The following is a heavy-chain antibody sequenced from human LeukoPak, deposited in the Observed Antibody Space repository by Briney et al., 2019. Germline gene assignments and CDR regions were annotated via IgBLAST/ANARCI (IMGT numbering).Heavy chain of an antibody. CDR1: GGSISSYY. CDR2: ILYSGST. D-gene: IGHD2-15*01. Sequence: SETLSLTCTVSGGSISSYYWSWIRMPAGKRLEWIGYILYSGSTNYNPSLKSRLSISVDTSKNQFSLKLSSVTAADTAGYYCAREERDCSGGSCASYWFDPWGQGTLVTVSS. CDR3: AREERDCSGGSCASYWFDP. V-gene: IGHV4-59*01. J-gene: IGHJ5*02.